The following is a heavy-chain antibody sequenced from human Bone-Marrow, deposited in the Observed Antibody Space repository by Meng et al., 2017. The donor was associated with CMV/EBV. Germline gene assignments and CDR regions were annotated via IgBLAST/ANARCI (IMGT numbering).Heavy chain of an antibody. J-gene: IGHJ3*02. V-gene: IGHV3-11*04. D-gene: IGHD2-8*01. CDR3: AREGYCTNGVCYRGLGAFDI. CDR2: ISSSGSTI. Sequence: GESLKISCAASGFTVSSNYMSWVRQAPGKGLEWVSYISSSGSTIYYANSVKGRFTISRDNAKNSLYLQMNSLRAEDTAVYYCAREGYCTNGVCYRGLGAFDIWGQGKMV. CDR1: GFTVSSNY.